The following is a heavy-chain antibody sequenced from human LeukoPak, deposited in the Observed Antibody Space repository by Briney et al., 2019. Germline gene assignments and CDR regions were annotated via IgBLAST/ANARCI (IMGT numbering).Heavy chain of an antibody. CDR2: IYYSGST. Sequence: RASETLSLTCTVSGGSISSYYWSWIRQPPGKGLEWIGYIYYSGSTNYNPSLKSRVTISVDTSKNQFSLKLSSVTAADTAVYYCARDRKYSSGWRWFDPWGQGTLVTVSS. J-gene: IGHJ5*02. CDR1: GGSISSYY. CDR3: ARDRKYSSGWRWFDP. V-gene: IGHV4-59*01. D-gene: IGHD6-19*01.